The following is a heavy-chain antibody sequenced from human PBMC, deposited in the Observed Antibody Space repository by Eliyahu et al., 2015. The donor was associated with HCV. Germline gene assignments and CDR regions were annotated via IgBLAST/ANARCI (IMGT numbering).Heavy chain of an antibody. Sequence: QVQLVQSGAEVKKPGASVXVSCKASGYTFXGYYIXWVRQAPGQGLEWMGWINTNSGDANYGQKFQGRVTMTRDTSITTAYMEVRRLRSDDTAVYYCARDWTFNDNGGNSGAGCDSWGQGTLVTVSS. J-gene: IGHJ5*01. CDR1: GYTFXGYY. CDR3: ARDWTFNDNGGNSGAGCDS. CDR2: INTNSGDA. D-gene: IGHD4-23*01. V-gene: IGHV1-2*02.